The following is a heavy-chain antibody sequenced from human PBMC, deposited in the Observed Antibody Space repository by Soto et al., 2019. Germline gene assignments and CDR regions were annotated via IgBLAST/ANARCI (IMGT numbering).Heavy chain of an antibody. Sequence: QVQLVESGGGVVQPGRSLRLSCAASGFTFSSYGIHWVRQAPGKGLEWVAVISYDGSNKYYADSVKGRFTISRDNSKNTLYLQMNSLRDEDTAVYYCAKDSGGDADDAFDIWGQGTMVTVSS. CDR3: AKDSGGDADDAFDI. J-gene: IGHJ3*02. CDR1: GFTFSSYG. V-gene: IGHV3-30*18. CDR2: ISYDGSNK. D-gene: IGHD2-15*01.